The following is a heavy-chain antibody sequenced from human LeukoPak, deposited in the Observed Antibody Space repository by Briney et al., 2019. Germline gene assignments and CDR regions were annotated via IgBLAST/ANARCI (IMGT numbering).Heavy chain of an antibody. CDR2: INRDGSQK. V-gene: IGHV3-7*01. D-gene: IGHD6-13*01. Sequence: GGSLRLSCAASGFSLSGYWMTWVRQAPGKGLEWVANINRDGSQKNHVDSVQGRFTISRDNAKNSLYLQMNSLTAEDTAVYYCARDVRAAGCLDYWGQGTLVTVSS. CDR3: ARDVRAAGCLDY. J-gene: IGHJ4*02. CDR1: GFSLSGYW.